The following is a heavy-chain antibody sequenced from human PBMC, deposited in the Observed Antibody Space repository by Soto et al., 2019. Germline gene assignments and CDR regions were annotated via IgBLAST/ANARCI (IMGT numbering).Heavy chain of an antibody. V-gene: IGHV3-23*01. CDR1: GFTFSSYA. CDR3: AKGWYCSSTSCPVDY. D-gene: IGHD2-2*01. CDR2: ISGSGGST. J-gene: IGHJ4*02. Sequence: EVQLLEPGGGLVQPGGSLRLSCAASGFTFSSYAMSWVRQAPGKGLEWVSAISGSGGSTYYADSVKGRFTISRDNSKNTLYLQMNSLRAEDTAVYYCAKGWYCSSTSCPVDYWGQGTLVTVSS.